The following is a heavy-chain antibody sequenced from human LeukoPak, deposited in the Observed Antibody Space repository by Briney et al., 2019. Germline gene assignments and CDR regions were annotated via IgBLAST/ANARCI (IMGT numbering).Heavy chain of an antibody. CDR3: ARGGRYFDWLFGY. CDR2: IYSGGST. CDR1: GFTVSSNY. V-gene: IGHV3-53*01. J-gene: IGHJ4*02. Sequence: GGSLRLSCAASGFTVSSNYMSWVRQAPGKGLEWVSVIYSGGSTYYADSVKGRFTISRDNSKNTLYLQMNSLRAEDTAVYYCARGGRYFDWLFGYWGQGTLVTVSS. D-gene: IGHD3-9*01.